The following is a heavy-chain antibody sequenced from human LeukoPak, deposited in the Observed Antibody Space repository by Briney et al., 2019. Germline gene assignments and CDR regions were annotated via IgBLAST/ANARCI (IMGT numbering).Heavy chain of an antibody. CDR2: ISGSGGST. CDR1: GFTFSSYA. V-gene: IGHV3-23*01. J-gene: IGHJ4*02. CDR3: AKDFLAAAGTNPFDY. Sequence: PEGSLRLSCAASGFTFSSYAMSWVRQAPGKGLEWVSAISGSGGSTYYADSVKGRFTISRDNSKNTLYLQMNSLRAEDTAVYYCAKDFLAAAGTNPFDYWGQGTLVTVSS. D-gene: IGHD6-13*01.